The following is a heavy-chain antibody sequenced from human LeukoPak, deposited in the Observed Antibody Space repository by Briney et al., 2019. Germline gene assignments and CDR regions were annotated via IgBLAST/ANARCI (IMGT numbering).Heavy chain of an antibody. CDR1: GDSTTSYY. J-gene: IGHJ4*02. V-gene: IGHV4-59*01. CDR3: AREDPRSAHFAY. Sequence: SETLSLICTVSGDSTTSYYWSWIRQPPGKGLEWIGYSHHSGATNYNPSLNSRVTISIDTSKNQFSLKLSSVTAADTAVYYCAREDPRSAHFAYWGLGILVTVSA. CDR2: SHHSGAT.